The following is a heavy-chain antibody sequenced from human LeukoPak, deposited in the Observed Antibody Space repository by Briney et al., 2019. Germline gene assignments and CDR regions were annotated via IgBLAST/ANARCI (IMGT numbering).Heavy chain of an antibody. CDR2: IYTSGNT. CDR3: ARGSGSQNFQY. CDR1: GDSISSTSYF. D-gene: IGHD1-26*01. J-gene: IGHJ1*01. V-gene: IGHV4-61*02. Sequence: SETLSLTCTASGDSISSTSYFWGWIRQPAGKGLEWIGRIYTSGNTNYNPSLKSRVTISVDTSKNQFSLNLSSVTAADTAVYYCARGSGSQNFQYWGQGTLVTVSS.